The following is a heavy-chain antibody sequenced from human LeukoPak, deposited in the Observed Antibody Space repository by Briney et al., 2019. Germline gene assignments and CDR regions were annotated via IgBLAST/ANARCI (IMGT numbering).Heavy chain of an antibody. Sequence: GGSLRLSCAASGFTFSGSGMHWVRQAPGKGLEWVTFIRYDGSNKYYTDSVKGRFTISRDNSKNTLFLQMDSLRAEDTAVYYCARDYDFWSGYYSPTRGYFGYWGQGTLVTVSS. CDR1: GFTFSGSG. V-gene: IGHV3-30*02. CDR3: ARDYDFWSGYYSPTRGYFGY. CDR2: IRYDGSNK. J-gene: IGHJ4*02. D-gene: IGHD3-3*01.